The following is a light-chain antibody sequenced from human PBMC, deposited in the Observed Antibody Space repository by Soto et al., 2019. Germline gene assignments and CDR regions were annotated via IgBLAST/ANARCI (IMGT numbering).Light chain of an antibody. J-gene: IGKJ1*01. V-gene: IGKV3-20*01. CDR2: DAS. CDR1: QSVSNTY. CDR3: QQYGSSGT. Sequence: EIVLTKSRGTLSLSPGERATLSCRASQSVSNTYLAWYQQKPGQAPRLLIYDASSRATGIPDRFSGSGSGTDFTLTISRLEPEDFAVYYCQQYGSSGTFGQGTKVDIK.